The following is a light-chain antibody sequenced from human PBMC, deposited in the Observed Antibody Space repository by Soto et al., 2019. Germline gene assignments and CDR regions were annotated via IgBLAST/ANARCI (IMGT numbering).Light chain of an antibody. J-gene: IGKJ5*01. Sequence: DIQMTQSPSYVSASVVDRVTITFRASQGIKNWLAWYQPKPGKAPNLLIYTGSSLQSGVPSRFSGSGSGTDFTLTINSLQPEDFATYYCQQAASFPITCGQGTRREIK. V-gene: IGKV1-12*01. CDR3: QQAASFPIT. CDR2: TGS. CDR1: QGIKNW.